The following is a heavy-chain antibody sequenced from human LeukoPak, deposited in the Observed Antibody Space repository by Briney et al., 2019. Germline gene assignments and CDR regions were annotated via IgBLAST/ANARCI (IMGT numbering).Heavy chain of an antibody. CDR2: IYRSGTT. Sequence: PSETLSLTCAVSGYSITSSSWWGWIRQPPGKGLEWIGYIYRSGTTYYNPSLQSRVTMSVDTSKNQFSLKLSSVTAVDTAVYYCARSSDYWGQGTLVTVSS. V-gene: IGHV4-28*01. D-gene: IGHD2-2*01. J-gene: IGHJ4*02. CDR3: ARSSDY. CDR1: GYSITSSSW.